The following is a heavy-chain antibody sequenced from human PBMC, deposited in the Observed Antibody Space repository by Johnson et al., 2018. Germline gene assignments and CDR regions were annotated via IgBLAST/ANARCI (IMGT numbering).Heavy chain of an antibody. CDR1: GFTFSGYA. Sequence: VQLVQSGGGLVQPGGSLRLSCAASGFTFSGYAMSWVRQTPGKGLDWISTVSHTGADKYYADSEKGRFTISNENSKNIVSLQMNSLRVDDTAVYNGAKGAFNWNEDRWGQGTRVTVSS. CDR3: AKGAFNWNEDR. J-gene: IGHJ5*02. CDR2: VSHTGADK. D-gene: IGHD1-20*01. V-gene: IGHV3-23*04.